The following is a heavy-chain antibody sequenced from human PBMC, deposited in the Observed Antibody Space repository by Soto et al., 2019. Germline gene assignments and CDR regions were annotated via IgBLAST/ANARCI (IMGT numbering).Heavy chain of an antibody. Sequence: GASLEVSCKASGFTFTSSAVQWVRQARGQRLEWIGWIVVGSGNTNYAQKFQERVTITRDMSTSTAYMELSSLRSEDTAVYYCAADSRYCSSTSCYYYYGMDVWGQGTTVNVSS. CDR1: GFTFTSSA. CDR2: IVVGSGNT. CDR3: AADSRYCSSTSCYYYYGMDV. V-gene: IGHV1-58*01. J-gene: IGHJ6*02. D-gene: IGHD2-2*01.